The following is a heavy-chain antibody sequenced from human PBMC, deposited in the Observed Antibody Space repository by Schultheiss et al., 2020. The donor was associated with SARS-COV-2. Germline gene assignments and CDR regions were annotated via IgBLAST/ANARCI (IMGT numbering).Heavy chain of an antibody. J-gene: IGHJ4*02. D-gene: IGHD3-10*01. CDR1: GFTFSSYD. V-gene: IGHV3-13*05. CDR3: ARDQRMVRGVS. Sequence: GGSLRLSCAASGFTFSSYDMHWVRQATGKGLEWVSAIGTAGDPYYPDSVKGRFTISRDNAKNSLYLQMNSLRAEDTAVYYCARDQRMVRGVSWGQGTLVTVSS. CDR2: IGTAGDP.